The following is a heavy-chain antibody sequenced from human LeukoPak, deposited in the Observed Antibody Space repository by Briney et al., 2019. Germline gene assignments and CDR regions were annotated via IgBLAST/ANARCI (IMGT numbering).Heavy chain of an antibody. D-gene: IGHD3-9*01. CDR3: ARDIADIPFDI. CDR2: ISSSGSTI. Sequence: GGSLRLSCAASGFTFSDYYMSWIRQAPGRGLEWVSYISSSGSTIYYADSVKGRFTISRDNAKNSLYLQMNSLRAEDTAVYYCARDIADIPFDIWGQGTMVTVSS. CDR1: GFTFSDYY. J-gene: IGHJ3*02. V-gene: IGHV3-11*01.